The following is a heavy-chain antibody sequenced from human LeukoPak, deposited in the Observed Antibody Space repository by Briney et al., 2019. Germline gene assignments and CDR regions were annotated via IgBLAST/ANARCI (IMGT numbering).Heavy chain of an antibody. CDR1: GFTFSSYA. D-gene: IGHD2-15*01. V-gene: IGHV3-30*04. J-gene: IGHJ4*02. CDR2: ISYDGSNK. CDR3: ARGRRCSGGSCYGRLDY. Sequence: GGSLRLSCAASGFTFSSYAMHWVRQAPGKGLEWVAVISYDGSNKYYADSVKGRFTISRDNSKNTLYLQMNSVRAEDTAVYYCARGRRCSGGSCYGRLDYWGQGTLVTVSS.